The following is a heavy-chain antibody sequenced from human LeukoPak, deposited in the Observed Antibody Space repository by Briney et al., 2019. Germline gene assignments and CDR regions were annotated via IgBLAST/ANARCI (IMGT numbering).Heavy chain of an antibody. CDR1: GFTFSSYW. V-gene: IGHV3-74*01. D-gene: IGHD3-22*01. CDR2: INSDGSST. J-gene: IGHJ4*02. Sequence: GGSLRLSCAASGFTFSSYWMHWVRQAPGKGLVWVSRINSDGSSTSYADSVKGRFTISRDNAKNTLYLQMNSLRAEDTAVYYCARECYDSSGYYYGDWGQGTLVTVSS. CDR3: ARECYDSSGYYYGD.